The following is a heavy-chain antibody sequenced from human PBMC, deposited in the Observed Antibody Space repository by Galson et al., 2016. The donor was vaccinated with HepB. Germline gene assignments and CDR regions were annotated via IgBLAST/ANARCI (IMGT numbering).Heavy chain of an antibody. CDR1: GYTFTDYY. CDR3: ARVTENYYDAS. CDR2: INPNSGGT. J-gene: IGHJ4*02. Sequence: SVKVSCKASGYTFTDYYMHWVRQAPGQGLEWMGWINPNSGGTDYAQKFQGRVTMTRDTSISTAYMELSRLRSDDTAVYCCARVTENYYDASWGQGTLITVSS. V-gene: IGHV1-2*02. D-gene: IGHD3-22*01.